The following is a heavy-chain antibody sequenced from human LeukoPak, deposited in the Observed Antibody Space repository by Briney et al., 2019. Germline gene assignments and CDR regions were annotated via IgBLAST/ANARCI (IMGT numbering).Heavy chain of an antibody. Sequence: ASVKVSCKASGYTFTSYYMHWVRQAPGQGLEWMGIINPSGGSTSYAQKFQGRVTMTTDTSTSTAYMELRSLRSDDTAVYYCARDPGQQLDWFDPWGQGTLVTVSS. D-gene: IGHD6-13*01. CDR3: ARDPGQQLDWFDP. V-gene: IGHV1-46*01. J-gene: IGHJ5*02. CDR2: INPSGGST. CDR1: GYTFTSYY.